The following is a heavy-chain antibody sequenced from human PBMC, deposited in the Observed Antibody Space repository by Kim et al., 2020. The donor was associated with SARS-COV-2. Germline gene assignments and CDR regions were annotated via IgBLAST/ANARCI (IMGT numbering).Heavy chain of an antibody. J-gene: IGHJ4*02. CDR1: GFTFSSYA. V-gene: IGHV3-23*01. D-gene: IGHD6-19*01. Sequence: GGSLRLSCAASGFTFSSYAMSWVRQAPGKGLEWVSAISGSGGSTYYADSVKGRFTISRDNSKNTLYLQMNSLRAEDTAVYYCAKDRASSSGWDYYFDYWGQGTLVTVSS. CDR3: AKDRASSSGWDYYFDY. CDR2: ISGSGGST.